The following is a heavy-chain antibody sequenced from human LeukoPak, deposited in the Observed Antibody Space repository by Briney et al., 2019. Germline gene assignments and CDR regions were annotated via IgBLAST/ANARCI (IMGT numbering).Heavy chain of an antibody. V-gene: IGHV4-34*01. J-gene: IGHJ4*02. D-gene: IGHD2-15*01. CDR3: ARAQQQGHIVVVVAAPYGDYYDY. Sequence: SETLSLTCTVSGASISSYYWSWIRQPPGKGLEWIGEINHSGSTNYNPSLKSRVTISVDTSKNQFSLKLSSVTAADTAVYYCARAQQQGHIVVVVAAPYGDYYDYWGQGTLVTVSS. CDR2: INHSGST. CDR1: GASISSYY.